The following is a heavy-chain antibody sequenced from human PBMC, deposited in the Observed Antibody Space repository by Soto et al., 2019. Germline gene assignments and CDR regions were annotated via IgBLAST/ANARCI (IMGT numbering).Heavy chain of an antibody. J-gene: IGHJ4*02. CDR3: ARHSAYGGNSPFDY. CDR1: GYSFITYW. Sequence: PGESLKISCKGSGYSFITYWIGWVRQIPGKGLEWMGIIYPGDSDTRYSPSFQGQVTISADKSISTAYLQWSSLKASDTAMYYCARHSAYGGNSPFDYWGQGTLVTVSS. CDR2: IYPGDSDT. D-gene: IGHD4-17*01. V-gene: IGHV5-51*01.